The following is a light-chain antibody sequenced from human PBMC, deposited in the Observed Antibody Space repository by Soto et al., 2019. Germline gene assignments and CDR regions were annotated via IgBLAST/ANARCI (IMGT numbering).Light chain of an antibody. CDR1: HSIGNW. V-gene: IGKV1-5*01. CDR3: HQYNSWT. CDR2: DTS. Sequence: DIQMSQSLSSLSASVGDSCTVTCRASHSIGNWLAWYQQKPGKAPKLLIYDTSTLESGDPSRFSGSASGTEFILTISSLQPDDFATYYCHQYNSWTFGQGTKVDIK. J-gene: IGKJ1*01.